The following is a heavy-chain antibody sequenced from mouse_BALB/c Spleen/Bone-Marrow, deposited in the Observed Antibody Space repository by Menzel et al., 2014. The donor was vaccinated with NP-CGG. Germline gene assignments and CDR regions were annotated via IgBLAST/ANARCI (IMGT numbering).Heavy chain of an antibody. D-gene: IGHD1-1*01. Sequence: VQLKESGAELVKPGASVKLSCTASGFNIKDTYMHWVKQRPEQGLEWIGGIDPANGNTKYDPKFQGKAAITADTSSNTAYLQLSSLTSEDTAVYYCVSYYYGNYFDSWGQGTTLTVSS. CDR2: IDPANGNT. J-gene: IGHJ2*01. CDR1: GFNIKDTY. CDR3: VSYYYGNYFDS. V-gene: IGHV14-3*02.